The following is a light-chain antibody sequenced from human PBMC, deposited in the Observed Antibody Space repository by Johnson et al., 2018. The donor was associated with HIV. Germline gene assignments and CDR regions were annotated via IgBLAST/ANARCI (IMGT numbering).Light chain of an antibody. CDR2: ENN. J-gene: IGLJ1*01. Sequence: QSVLTQSPSVSAAPGQKVTISCSGSSSNIGNDSVSWYQQLPGTAPELLIYENNRRPSGIPDRFSASKSGTSATLGITGLQTGDEADYYCGTWDSSLSAYVFGTGTKVTVL. CDR3: GTWDSSLSAYV. CDR1: SSNIGNDS. V-gene: IGLV1-51*02.